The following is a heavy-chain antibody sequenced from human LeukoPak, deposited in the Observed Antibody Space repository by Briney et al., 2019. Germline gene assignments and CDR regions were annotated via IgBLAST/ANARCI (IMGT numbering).Heavy chain of an antibody. Sequence: GGSLRLSCAASGFTVSSNYMSWVRQAPGKGLEWVLVIYAGGSTNYADSVKGRFTISRDNSKNTLYLQINSLRDEDTAVYYCARGGATYGFILAFWGQGTLVTVSS. J-gene: IGHJ4*02. D-gene: IGHD4-17*01. CDR1: GFTVSSNY. V-gene: IGHV3-53*01. CDR3: ARGGATYGFILAF. CDR2: IYAGGST.